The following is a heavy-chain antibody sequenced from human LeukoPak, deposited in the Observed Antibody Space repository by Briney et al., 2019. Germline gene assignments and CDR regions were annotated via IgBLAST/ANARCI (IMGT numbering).Heavy chain of an antibody. CDR1: GYTFTSYG. CDR3: ARDLDIVVVAAALRHYGLDV. J-gene: IGHJ6*02. Sequence: ASVNVSCKASGYTFTSYGISWVRQAPGQGLEWMGWISPFNGNTNYAQKVQGRVTMTTDTSTSTVYMELRSLRSDDTAVYYCARDLDIVVVAAALRHYGLDVWGQGTTVTVSS. CDR2: ISPFNGNT. V-gene: IGHV1-18*04. D-gene: IGHD2-15*01.